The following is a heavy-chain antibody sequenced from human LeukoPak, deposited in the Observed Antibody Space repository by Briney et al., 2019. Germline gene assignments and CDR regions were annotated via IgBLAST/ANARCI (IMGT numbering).Heavy chain of an antibody. CDR2: INHSGST. J-gene: IGHJ4*02. CDR3: ARGRIAVAGTLVDY. D-gene: IGHD6-19*01. Sequence: SETLSLTCAVYGGSFSGYYWSWIRQPPGKGLEWIGEINHSGSTNYNPSLKSRATISVDTSKNQFSLKLSSVTAAGTAVYYCARGRIAVAGTLVDYWGQGTLVTVSS. CDR1: GGSFSGYY. V-gene: IGHV4-34*01.